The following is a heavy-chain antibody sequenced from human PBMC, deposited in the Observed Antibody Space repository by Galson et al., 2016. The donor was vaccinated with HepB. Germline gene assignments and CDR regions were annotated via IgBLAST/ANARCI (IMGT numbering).Heavy chain of an antibody. V-gene: IGHV3-53*01. J-gene: IGHJ4*02. CDR3: AKWQGGLWTNYDIGY. CDR1: GFTVSNKY. D-gene: IGHD3/OR15-3a*01. CDR2: IYSGGSI. Sequence: SLRLSCAASGFTVSNKYMSWVRQAPGKGLEWVSAIYSGGSIDYADSAKGRRTTFRDNSTNTLYLQMNSLRSDDAAVYYCAKWQGGLWTNYDIGYWGQGTLVTVSS.